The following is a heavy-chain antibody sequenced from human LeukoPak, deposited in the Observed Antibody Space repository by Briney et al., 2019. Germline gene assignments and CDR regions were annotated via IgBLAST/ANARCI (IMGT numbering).Heavy chain of an antibody. J-gene: IGHJ4*02. Sequence: SVTVSCRASGGTFSSYAISWVRQAPGQGLEWMGRIIPIFGTANYAQKFQGRVTITADKSTSTAYMELSSLRSEDTAVYYCARDGELWGDYWGQGTLVTVSS. V-gene: IGHV1-69*06. CDR3: ARDGELWGDY. D-gene: IGHD3-16*01. CDR2: IIPIFGTA. CDR1: GGTFSSYA.